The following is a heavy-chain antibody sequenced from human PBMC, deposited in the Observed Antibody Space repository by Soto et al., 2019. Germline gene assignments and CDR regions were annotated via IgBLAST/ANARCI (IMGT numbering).Heavy chain of an antibody. J-gene: IGHJ3*01. CDR3: TREAETAATDEDVEV. Sequence: GGSLRISFSASGVTLSNYLVHWVRQSPGKGLVWVSRIRGKADSYTTSYAASVKGRFTISRDDSENTAYLQMNNLKTEDTALYYCTREAETAATDEDVEVWGKGTMVTVS. CDR2: IRGKADSYTT. V-gene: IGHV3-73*01. D-gene: IGHD6-13*01. CDR1: GVTLSNYL.